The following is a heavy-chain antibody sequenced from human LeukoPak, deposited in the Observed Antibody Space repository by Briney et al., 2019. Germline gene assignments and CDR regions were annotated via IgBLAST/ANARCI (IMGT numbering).Heavy chain of an antibody. CDR1: GGSFTGHY. Sequence: SETLSLTCAVSGGSFTGHYWSWIRQPPGKALEWIGYVYSSGTTTYNPSLESRVTISLDTSGKQVSLILTSVTAADTAVYYCARAIAARPLYFDYWGQGTLVTVSS. J-gene: IGHJ4*02. D-gene: IGHD6-6*01. CDR3: ARAIAARPLYFDY. V-gene: IGHV4-59*08. CDR2: VYSSGTT.